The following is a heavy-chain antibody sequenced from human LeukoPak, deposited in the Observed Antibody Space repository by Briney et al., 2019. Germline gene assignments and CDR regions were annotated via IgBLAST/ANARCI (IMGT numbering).Heavy chain of an antibody. D-gene: IGHD3-3*01. Sequence: GGSLRLSCAASGFTFSSYIMNWVRQAPGKGLEWVGRIKSKTDGGTTDYAAPVKGRFTISRDDSKNTLYLQMNSLKTEDTAVYYCTAELWSGYYMDDYWGQGTLVTVSS. CDR1: GFTFSSYI. J-gene: IGHJ4*02. CDR2: IKSKTDGGTT. CDR3: TAELWSGYYMDDY. V-gene: IGHV3-15*07.